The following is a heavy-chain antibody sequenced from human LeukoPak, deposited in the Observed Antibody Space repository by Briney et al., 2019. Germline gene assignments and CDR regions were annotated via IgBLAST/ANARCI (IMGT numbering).Heavy chain of an antibody. D-gene: IGHD2-21*01. Sequence: SETLSLTCTVSGGSIGSYYWSWIRQPPGKGLEWIGYIYYSGSTYYNPSLKSRVTISVDTSKNQFSLKLSSVTAADTAVYYCARDKIVVADPPLMDVWGKGTTVTVSS. J-gene: IGHJ6*03. CDR1: GGSIGSYY. V-gene: IGHV4-30-4*08. CDR2: IYYSGST. CDR3: ARDKIVVADPPLMDV.